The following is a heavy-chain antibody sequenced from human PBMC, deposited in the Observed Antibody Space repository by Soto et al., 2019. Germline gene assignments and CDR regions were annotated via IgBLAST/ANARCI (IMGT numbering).Heavy chain of an antibody. Sequence: SGPTLFNPTHTLTFTFTFSVVSLSISLMCVIWIRHPPGKALEWLALIDCDDDKFYSTSLNTRLTISRDTSKNQVVLIMTNMDPVDKATYFCARGGYKTVDYYYGIDVWGQGTTVTVSS. J-gene: IGHJ6*02. D-gene: IGHD3-10*01. CDR2: IDCDDDK. CDR1: VVSLSISLMC. CDR3: ARGGYKTVDYYYGIDV. V-gene: IGHV2-70*12.